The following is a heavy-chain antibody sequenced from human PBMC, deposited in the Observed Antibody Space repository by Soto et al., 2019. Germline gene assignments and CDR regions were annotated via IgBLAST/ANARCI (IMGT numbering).Heavy chain of an antibody. CDR3: ARRGSYSSSSKGYYYYYMDV. CDR2: IYYSGST. CDR1: GGSISSYY. V-gene: IGHV4-59*08. J-gene: IGHJ6*03. Sequence: SETLSLTCTVSGGSISSYYWSWIRQPPGKGLEWIGYIYYSGSTNYNPSLKSRVTISVDTSKNQFSLKMSSVTAADTAVYYCARRGSYSSSSKGYYYYYMDVWGKGTTVTVSS. D-gene: IGHD6-13*01.